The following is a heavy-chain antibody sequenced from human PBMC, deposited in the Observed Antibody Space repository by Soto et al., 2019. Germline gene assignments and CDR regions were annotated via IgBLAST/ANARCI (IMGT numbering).Heavy chain of an antibody. CDR2: INHSGST. CDR3: ASVKGYYGSGSTGYFDY. D-gene: IGHD3-10*01. Sequence: SETLSLTCAVYGGSFSGYYWSWIRQPPGKGLEWIGEINHSGSTNYNPSLKSRVTISVDTPKNQFSPKLSSVTAADTAVYYCASVKGYYGSGSTGYFDYWGQGTLVTVSS. V-gene: IGHV4-34*01. CDR1: GGSFSGYY. J-gene: IGHJ4*02.